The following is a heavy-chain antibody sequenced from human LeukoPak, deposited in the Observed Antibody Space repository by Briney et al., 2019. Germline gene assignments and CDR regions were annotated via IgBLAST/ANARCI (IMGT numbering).Heavy chain of an antibody. CDR1: GFTFSSYA. J-gene: IGHJ4*02. CDR3: AKDLWWELLHDY. V-gene: IGHV3-23*01. CDR2: ISGSGGST. D-gene: IGHD1-26*01. Sequence: GGSLRLSCAASGFTFSSYAMSWVRQAPGKGLEWVSAISGSGGSTYYADSVKGRLTISRDNSKNTLYLQMNSLRAEDTAVYYCAKDLWWELLHDYWGQGTLVTVSS.